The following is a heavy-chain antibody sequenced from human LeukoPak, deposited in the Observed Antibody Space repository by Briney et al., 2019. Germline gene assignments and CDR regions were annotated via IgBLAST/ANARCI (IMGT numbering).Heavy chain of an antibody. CDR3: ARDRFPETGTFAYYYYMDV. V-gene: IGHV3-11*01. CDR2: ISGSGKTI. J-gene: IGHJ6*03. Sequence: GGSLRLSCEASKFTFSDYYMSWIRQSPGKGLEWVAYISGSGKTIYYAESVKGRFTISRDNAKNSLYLQMNSLRAEDTALYYCARDRFPETGTFAYYYYMDVWGKGTTVTVSS. D-gene: IGHD1-1*01. CDR1: KFTFSDYY.